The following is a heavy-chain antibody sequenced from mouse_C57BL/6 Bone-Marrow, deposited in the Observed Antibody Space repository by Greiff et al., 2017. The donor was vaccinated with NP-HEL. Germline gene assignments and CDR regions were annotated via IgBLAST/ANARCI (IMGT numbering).Heavy chain of an antibody. Sequence: EVMLVESGEGLVKPGGSLKLSCAASGFTFSSYAMSWVRQTPEKRLEWVAYISRGGDYIYYADTVKGRFTITRDNARNTLYLQMSSLTSEDTAMYYCTREGFTAVVAPFDYWGQGTTLTVSS. CDR3: TREGFTAVVAPFDY. CDR2: ISRGGDYI. V-gene: IGHV5-9-1*02. CDR1: GFTFSSYA. D-gene: IGHD1-1*01. J-gene: IGHJ2*01.